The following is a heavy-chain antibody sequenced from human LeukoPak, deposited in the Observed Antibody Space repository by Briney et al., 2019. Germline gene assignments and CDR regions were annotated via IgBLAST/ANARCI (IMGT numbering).Heavy chain of an antibody. D-gene: IGHD3-10*01. CDR2: ISAYNGNT. V-gene: IGHV1-18*01. CDR3: ARPLLSAGSGSDYFNWFDP. J-gene: IGHJ5*02. CDR1: GYTFTSYG. Sequence: ASVKVSCKASGYTFTSYGISWVRQAPGQGLEWMGWISAYNGNTNYAQKLQGRVTMTTDTSTSTAYMELRSLRSDDTAVYYCARPLLSAGSGSDYFNWFDPWGQGNLVTVSS.